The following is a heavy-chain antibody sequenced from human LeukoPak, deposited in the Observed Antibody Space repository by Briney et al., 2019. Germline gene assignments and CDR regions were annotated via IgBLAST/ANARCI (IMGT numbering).Heavy chain of an antibody. D-gene: IGHD2-15*01. CDR3: ARVAGGGLDY. Sequence: PGGSLRLSCAASGFTFTNSAMRWVRQAPAKGLEWVANIKEDGSDKYYVDSVKGRFTISRDNAKNSLFLQMNSLRAEDTAVYYCARVAGGGLDYWGQGTLVTVSS. CDR2: IKEDGSDK. V-gene: IGHV3-7*05. CDR1: GFTFTNSA. J-gene: IGHJ4*02.